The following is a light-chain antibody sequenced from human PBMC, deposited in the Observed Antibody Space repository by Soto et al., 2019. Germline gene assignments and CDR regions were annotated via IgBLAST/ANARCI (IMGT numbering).Light chain of an antibody. CDR2: GAS. Sequence: EIVMTQSPATPSVSPGERATLSCRASQSVSSNLAWYQQKPGQAPRLLIHGASTSATGLPARFSGSGSGTEFTLTISSLQSEDFGVYFCQQYNNWPRTFGQGTKVDIK. CDR1: QSVSSN. J-gene: IGKJ1*01. V-gene: IGKV3-15*01. CDR3: QQYNNWPRT.